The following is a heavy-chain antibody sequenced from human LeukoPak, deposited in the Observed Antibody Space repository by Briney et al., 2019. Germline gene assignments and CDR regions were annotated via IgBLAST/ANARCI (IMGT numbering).Heavy chain of an antibody. CDR3: ARPYYDFWSGWSYYFDY. CDR2: IYSSGST. D-gene: IGHD3-3*01. CDR1: GGSISSSFCY. V-gene: IGHV4-39*07. J-gene: IGHJ4*02. Sequence: SETLSLTCTVSGGSISSSFCYWGWIRQPPGKGLEWIGSIYSSGSTYYNPSLKSRVTISVDTSKNQFSLKLTSVTAADTAVYYCARPYYDFWSGWSYYFDYWGQGTLVTVSS.